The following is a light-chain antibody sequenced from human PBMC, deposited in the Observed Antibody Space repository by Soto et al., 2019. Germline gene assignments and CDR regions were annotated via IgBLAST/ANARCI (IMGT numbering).Light chain of an antibody. CDR1: SSDVGGYNY. CDR3: SSYAGSNNLGV. V-gene: IGLV2-8*01. CDR2: EVS. Sequence: QSVLTQPPSASGSPGQSVTISCTGTSSDVGGYNYVSWYQQHPGKAPKLMIYEVSKRPSGVPDRFSGSKSGNTASLTVSGLPAEDEADYYCSSYAGSNNLGVFGTGTKVTDL. J-gene: IGLJ1*01.